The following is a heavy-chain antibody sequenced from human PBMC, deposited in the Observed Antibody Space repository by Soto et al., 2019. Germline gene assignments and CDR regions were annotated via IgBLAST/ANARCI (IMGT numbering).Heavy chain of an antibody. CDR3: ARVAEDIVVVPAAMGFDY. J-gene: IGHJ4*02. CDR1: GFTFSSYG. D-gene: IGHD2-2*01. V-gene: IGHV3-33*01. Sequence: QVQLVESGGGVVQPGRSLRLSCAASGFTFSSYGMHWVRQAPGKGLGWVAVIWYDGSNKYYADSVKGRFTISRDNSKNTLYLQMNSLRAEDTAVYYCARVAEDIVVVPAAMGFDYWGQGTLVTVSS. CDR2: IWYDGSNK.